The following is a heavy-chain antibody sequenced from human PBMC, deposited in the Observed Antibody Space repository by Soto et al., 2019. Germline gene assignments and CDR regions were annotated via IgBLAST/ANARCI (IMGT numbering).Heavy chain of an antibody. V-gene: IGHV1-69*01. J-gene: IGHJ6*02. CDR1: GGTFSNYA. CDR3: ARVRSGTYFGVYYNGMDV. CDR2: IIPMIGTA. D-gene: IGHD1-26*01. Sequence: QVQLVQSASEVKKPGSSAKVSCKAAGGTFSNYAFSWVRQALGQGLEWMGGIIPMIGTANYAEKFQGRVTITADESTSTVYMELSRLRSEDTALYYCARVRSGTYFGVYYNGMDVWGQGTAVTVSS.